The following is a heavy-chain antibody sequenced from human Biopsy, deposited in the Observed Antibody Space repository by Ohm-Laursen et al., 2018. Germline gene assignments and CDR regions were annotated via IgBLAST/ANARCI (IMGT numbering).Heavy chain of an antibody. J-gene: IGHJ4*02. CDR3: ARGSNDFGDLYFPR. D-gene: IGHD4-17*01. Sequence: GTLSLTCTVSGGSFTGHYWSWIRQPPGKGLEWIGHISYTGYTSYNASLKSRVTISVDTSRNHFSLRLSSLTAADTAVYYCARGSNDFGDLYFPRWGQGTLLTVSS. CDR1: GGSFTGHY. CDR2: ISYTGYT. V-gene: IGHV4-59*11.